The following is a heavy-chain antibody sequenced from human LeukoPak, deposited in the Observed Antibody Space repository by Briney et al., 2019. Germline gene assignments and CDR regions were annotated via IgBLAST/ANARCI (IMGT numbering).Heavy chain of an antibody. J-gene: IGHJ4*02. Sequence: PGGSLRLSCAASGFTFSSYWMSWVRQAPGKGLEWVANIKQDGSEKYYVDSVKGRFTISRDNAKNSLYLQMNSLRAEDTAVYYCARDKRPGIAAAGPSYYFDYWGQGTLVTVSS. CDR2: IKQDGSEK. V-gene: IGHV3-7*01. D-gene: IGHD6-13*01. CDR3: ARDKRPGIAAAGPSYYFDY. CDR1: GFTFSSYW.